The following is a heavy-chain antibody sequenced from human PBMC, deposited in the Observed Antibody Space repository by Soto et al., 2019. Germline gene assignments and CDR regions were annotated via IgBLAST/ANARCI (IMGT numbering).Heavy chain of an antibody. Sequence: VSVKLSCKASGYTFTSYAMHWVRQSPGQRLEWMGWINAGNGNTKYSQKFQGRVTITRDTSASTAYMELSSLRSEDTAVYYCARLGALYQSLDPWGPGTLVTVSS. CDR3: ARLGALYQSLDP. CDR1: GYTFTSYA. J-gene: IGHJ5*02. CDR2: INAGNGNT. V-gene: IGHV1-3*01. D-gene: IGHD2-2*01.